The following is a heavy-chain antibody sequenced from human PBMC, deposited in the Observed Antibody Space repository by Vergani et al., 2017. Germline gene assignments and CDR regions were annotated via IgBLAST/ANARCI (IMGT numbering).Heavy chain of an antibody. J-gene: IGHJ2*01. D-gene: IGHD4-17*01. V-gene: IGHV5-51*01. CDR3: ARRGXLWDGDYAHWYFDL. Sequence: EVQLVQSGAEVKKPGESLKISCKGSGYSFTSYWIGWVRQMPGKGLEWMGIIYPGDSDTRYSPSFRGQVTISADKSISTAYLQWSSLKASDTAMYYCARRGXLWDGDYAHWYFDLWGRGTLVTVSS. CDR1: GYSFTSYW. CDR2: IYPGDSDT.